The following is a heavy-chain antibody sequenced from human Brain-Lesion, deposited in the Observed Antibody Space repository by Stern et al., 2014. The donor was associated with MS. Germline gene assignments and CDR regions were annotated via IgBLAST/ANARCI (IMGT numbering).Heavy chain of an antibody. CDR1: GYIFTGYY. V-gene: IGHV1-2*02. D-gene: IGHD3-3*01. CDR3: ARDQRGITIFGVVTDYYYLGMDV. J-gene: IGHJ6*02. CDR2: INPNTGGT. Sequence: QVQLGQSGAEVKKPGASVKVSCKTSGYIFTGYYIHWVRQAPGQGLEWMAWINPNTGGTKDAQKFQGRVTRSRDTSISTAYVELSSLTSDDTAVYYCARDQRGITIFGVVTDYYYLGMDVWGQGTTVTVSS.